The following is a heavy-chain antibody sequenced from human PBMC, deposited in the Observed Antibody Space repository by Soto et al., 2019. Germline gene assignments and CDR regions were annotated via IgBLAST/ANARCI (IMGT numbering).Heavy chain of an antibody. CDR3: AREVETSGHAGTFHH. J-gene: IGHJ1*01. D-gene: IGHD2-15*01. Sequence: QVQLVESGGGVVQPGRSLRLSCTASGFTFSDYVMHWVRQAPGMGLEWVALTPSRPEDINQYSDSVKGRFTISRDNSRNTMSLQMDSLTAEDTAVYYCAREVETSGHAGTFHHWGLGTQVTVSS. CDR1: GFTFSDYV. V-gene: IGHV3-30-3*01. CDR2: TPSRPEDIN.